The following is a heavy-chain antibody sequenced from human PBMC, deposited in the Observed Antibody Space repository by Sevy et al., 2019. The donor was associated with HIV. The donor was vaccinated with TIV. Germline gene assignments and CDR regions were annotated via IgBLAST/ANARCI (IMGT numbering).Heavy chain of an antibody. Sequence: GGSLRLSCVASGFSFTNYWMTWVRQAPGKGLEWVANIKREASEKYYVGSVKGRFTISRDNAKESLYLQMKSLRAEDTAVYYCARDCNSASCLWGLDVWGQGTTVTVSS. D-gene: IGHD2-2*01. CDR2: IKREASEK. V-gene: IGHV3-7*03. J-gene: IGHJ6*02. CDR3: ARDCNSASCLWGLDV. CDR1: GFSFTNYW.